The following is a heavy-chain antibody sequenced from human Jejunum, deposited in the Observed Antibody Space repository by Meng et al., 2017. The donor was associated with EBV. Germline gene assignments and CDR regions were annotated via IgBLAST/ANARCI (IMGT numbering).Heavy chain of an antibody. D-gene: IGHD1-14*01. V-gene: IGHV3-74*01. J-gene: IGHJ4*02. CDR1: GFTFSSYW. CDR2: INTDGSIT. Sequence: EGSLGGSGAGLVQPGGSLTLSCAASGFTFSSYWMHWFRQAPGKGLVWVSRINTDGSITNCADSVKGRFTISRDNARNTLYLQMNSLRAEDTAMYYCAKDLSWNQADYWGQGILVTVSS. CDR3: AKDLSWNQADY.